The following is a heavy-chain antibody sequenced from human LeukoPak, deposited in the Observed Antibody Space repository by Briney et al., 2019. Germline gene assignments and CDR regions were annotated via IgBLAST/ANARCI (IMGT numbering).Heavy chain of an antibody. CDR3: ARAQPYYGGNELGY. V-gene: IGHV1-2*02. CDR2: INPNSGGT. Sequence: ASVKVSCKASGYTFTCYYMHWVRQAPGQGLEWMGWINPNSGGTNYAQKFQGRVTMTRDTSISTAYMEMSRLRSDDTAVYYCARAQPYYGGNELGYWGQGTLVTVSS. D-gene: IGHD4-23*01. J-gene: IGHJ4*02. CDR1: GYTFTCYY.